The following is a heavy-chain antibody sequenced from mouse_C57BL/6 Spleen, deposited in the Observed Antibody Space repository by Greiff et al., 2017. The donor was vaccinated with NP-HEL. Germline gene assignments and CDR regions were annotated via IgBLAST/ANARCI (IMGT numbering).Heavy chain of an antibody. CDR2: IYPRSGNT. CDR3: ARREDWDFDY. Sequence: QVQLQQSGAELARPGASVKLSCKASGYTFTSYGISWVKQRTGQGLEWIGEIYPRSGNTYYNEKFKGKATLTADKSSSTASMELRSLTSEDSAVYFCARREDWDFDYWGQGTTLTVSS. J-gene: IGHJ2*01. CDR1: GYTFTSYG. D-gene: IGHD4-1*01. V-gene: IGHV1-81*01.